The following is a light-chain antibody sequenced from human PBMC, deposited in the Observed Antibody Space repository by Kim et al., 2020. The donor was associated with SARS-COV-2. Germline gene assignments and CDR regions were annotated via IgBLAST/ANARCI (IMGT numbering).Light chain of an antibody. V-gene: IGLV1-47*01. Sequence: PGQRVTSFCSGSRYNIGNNYVYCYQQLPGMAPKLLIYRNNQRPSGVPDRFSGSKSVISASLAISGLRSEDEADYYCAAWDDSLSVVFGGGTKVTVL. J-gene: IGLJ3*02. CDR1: RYNIGNNY. CDR2: RNN. CDR3: AAWDDSLSVV.